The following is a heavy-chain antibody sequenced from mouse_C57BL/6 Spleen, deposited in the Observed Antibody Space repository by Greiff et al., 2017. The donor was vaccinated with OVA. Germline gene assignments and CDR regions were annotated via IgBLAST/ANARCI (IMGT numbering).Heavy chain of an antibody. D-gene: IGHD2-5*01. CDR2: IYIGNGYT. CDR3: ATPTIVTVRDAMDY. V-gene: IGHV1-58*01. CDR1: GYTFTSYG. Sequence: VQLQQSGAELVRPGSSVKMSCKTSGYTFTSYGINWVKQRPGQGLEWIGYIYIGNGYTEYTEKFKGKATLTSDTSSSTAYMQLSSLTSEDSAIYFCATPTIVTVRDAMDYWGQGTTVTVSS. J-gene: IGHJ4*01.